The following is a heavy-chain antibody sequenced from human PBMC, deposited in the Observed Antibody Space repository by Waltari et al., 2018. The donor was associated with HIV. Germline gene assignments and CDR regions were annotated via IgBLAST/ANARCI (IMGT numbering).Heavy chain of an antibody. CDR2: INTNTGNP. J-gene: IGHJ4*02. D-gene: IGHD6-13*01. Sequence: QVQLVQSGSELKKPGASVKVSCKASGYTFTSYAMNWVRQAPGQGLEWMGWINTNTGNPTYAQGFTGRFGCSLDTSVRTAYLKISSLKAEDTAVYYWARGLPPPGVVNTAAGYYFDYWGQGTLVTVSS. CDR1: GYTFTSYA. CDR3: ARGLPPPGVVNTAAGYYFDY. V-gene: IGHV7-4-1*02.